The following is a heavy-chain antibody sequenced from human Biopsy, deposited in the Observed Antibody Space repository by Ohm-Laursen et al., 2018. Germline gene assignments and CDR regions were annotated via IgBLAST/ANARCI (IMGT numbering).Heavy chain of an antibody. J-gene: IGHJ5*02. Sequence: SETLSLTCNVSGGDINNYYWSWIRQPAGKGLEWIGSIFYRGSTHYKPSLKSRVNISVYTSKNQFSLKLNSVTAADTAVYYCARDYDTSGYYYVSWGQGTLVTVSS. CDR2: IFYRGST. D-gene: IGHD3-22*01. V-gene: IGHV4-59*05. CDR1: GGDINNYY. CDR3: ARDYDTSGYYYVS.